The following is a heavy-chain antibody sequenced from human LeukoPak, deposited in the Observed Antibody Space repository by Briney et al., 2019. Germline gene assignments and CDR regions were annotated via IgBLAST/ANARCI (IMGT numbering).Heavy chain of an antibody. CDR2: IYSSGST. CDR3: ARQRPHVAGEAFEI. D-gene: IGHD3-10*01. CDR1: GGSITSYH. V-gene: IGHV4-4*07. J-gene: IGHJ3*02. Sequence: PSETLSLTCTVSGGSITSYHWSWIRQPAGKGLEWIGRIYSSGSTNYNSSLKSRVTMSVDTSKNLFSLKVTSVTAADTAVYYCARQRPHVAGEAFEIWGQGTMVTVSS.